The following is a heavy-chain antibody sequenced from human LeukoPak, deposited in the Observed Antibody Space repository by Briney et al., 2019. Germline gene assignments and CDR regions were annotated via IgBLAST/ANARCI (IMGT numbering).Heavy chain of an antibody. D-gene: IGHD3-16*02. CDR3: ASQVMITFGGVIVVPGDDY. V-gene: IGHV4-39*01. Sequence: SETLSLTCTVSGGSISSGGYYWGWIRQPPGKGLEWIGSIYYSGSTYYNPSLKSRVTISVDTSKNQFSLKLSSVTAADTAVYYCASQVMITFGGVIVVPGDDYWGQGTLVTVSS. CDR1: GGSISSGGYY. J-gene: IGHJ4*02. CDR2: IYYSGST.